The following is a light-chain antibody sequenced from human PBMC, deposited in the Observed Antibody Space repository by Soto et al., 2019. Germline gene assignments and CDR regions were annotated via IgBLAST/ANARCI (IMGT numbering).Light chain of an antibody. CDR1: SSDVGGYNY. CDR2: EVS. V-gene: IGLV2-14*01. Sequence: QSALTQPASVSGSPGQSITISCTGTSSDVGGYNYVSWYQQHPGKAPKLMIYEVSNRPSGVSNRFSGSKSGNTASLTISGSKAGEGATYSCSPKTRSDTRVSAEGANPTVL. J-gene: IGLJ3*02. CDR3: SPKTRSDTRV.